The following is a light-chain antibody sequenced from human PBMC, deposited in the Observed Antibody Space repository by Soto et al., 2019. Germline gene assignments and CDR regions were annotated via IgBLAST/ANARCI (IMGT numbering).Light chain of an antibody. Sequence: QSVLTQSPSASASLGPSVSVTCTRSSGHSSDAITWHQQQPETGHRFLMRLDSDGSHSRGDVIPDRFSGSSYGAERHLTISRLQSEDAADYYSQTWDSGTVVFGGGTKLTVL. CDR1: SGHSSDA. CDR3: QTWDSGTVV. CDR2: LDSDGSH. V-gene: IGLV4-69*01. J-gene: IGLJ2*01.